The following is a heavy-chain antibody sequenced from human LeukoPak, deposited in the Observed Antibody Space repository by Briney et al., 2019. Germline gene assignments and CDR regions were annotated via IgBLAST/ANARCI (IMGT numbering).Heavy chain of an antibody. CDR3: ARDHSNARGYFMDV. CDR1: GLTFSSYS. D-gene: IGHD4-11*01. Sequence: PGGSLRLSCAAPGLTFSSYSMNWVRQAPGKGLEWVSSVSSSSTYIYYADSVKGRFTISRDNAKNSLYLQMNSLRAEDTAVYYCARDHSNARGYFMDVWGKGTTVTVSS. V-gene: IGHV3-21*01. CDR2: VSSSSTYI. J-gene: IGHJ6*03.